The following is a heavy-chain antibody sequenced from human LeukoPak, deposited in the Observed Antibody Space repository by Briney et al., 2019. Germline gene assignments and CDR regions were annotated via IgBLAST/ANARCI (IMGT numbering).Heavy chain of an antibody. V-gene: IGHV1-24*01. CDR3: ATVSYYDHPFDY. D-gene: IGHD3-22*01. J-gene: IGHJ4*02. CDR1: GYTLTELS. Sequence: ASVKVSCKVSGYTLTELSMHWVRHATGKGLEWMGGFDPEDGETIYAQKFQGRVTMTEDTSTDPAYMELSSLRSEDTAVYYCATVSYYDHPFDYWGQGTLVTVSS. CDR2: FDPEDGET.